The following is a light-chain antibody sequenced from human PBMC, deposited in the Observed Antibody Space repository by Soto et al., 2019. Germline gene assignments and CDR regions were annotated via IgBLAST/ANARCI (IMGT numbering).Light chain of an antibody. CDR1: QSVSSSY. V-gene: IGKV3-20*01. J-gene: IGKJ1*01. CDR2: GAS. CDR3: QQYGSSPRT. Sequence: EIVLTQSTGTLSLSPGERATLSCRASQSVSSSYLAWYQQKPGQAPRLLIYGASSRATGIPERFSGSGSGTDFTLTISRLEPEDFAVYYCQQYGSSPRTFGQETKVEIK.